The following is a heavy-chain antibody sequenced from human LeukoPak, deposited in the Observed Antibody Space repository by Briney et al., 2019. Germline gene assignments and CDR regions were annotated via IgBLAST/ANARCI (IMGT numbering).Heavy chain of an antibody. Sequence: GSLRLSCAASGFTFSKAWMSWVRQAPGKGLEWVACIMEDGSVQKYVDSVRGRFTISRDNARSSLYLQMNSLRVEDTAVYYCAKDRIGGALEFWGQGTLATVFS. CDR2: IMEDGSVQ. D-gene: IGHD4-23*01. J-gene: IGHJ4*02. CDR1: GFTFSKAW. CDR3: AKDRIGGALEF. V-gene: IGHV3-7*01.